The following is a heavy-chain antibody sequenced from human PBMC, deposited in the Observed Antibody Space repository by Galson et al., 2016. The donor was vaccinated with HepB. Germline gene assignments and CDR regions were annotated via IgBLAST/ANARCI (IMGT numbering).Heavy chain of an antibody. D-gene: IGHD3-3*01. V-gene: IGHV3-66*01. Sequence: SLRLSCAASGFTFVNYVMNWVRQAPGKGLEWVSLITSGDTTYYADAVKGRFTIFRDNSKNTLSLQMTRLRVEDTAVYYCARSGDLSSGYSAYGMDVWGQGTTVTVSS. CDR3: ARSGDLSSGYSAYGMDV. CDR1: GFTFVNYV. J-gene: IGHJ6*02. CDR2: ITSGDTT.